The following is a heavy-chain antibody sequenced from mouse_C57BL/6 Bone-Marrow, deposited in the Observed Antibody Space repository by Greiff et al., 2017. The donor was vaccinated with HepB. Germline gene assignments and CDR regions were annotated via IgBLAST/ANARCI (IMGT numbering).Heavy chain of an antibody. D-gene: IGHD1-1*01. CDR2: INPYNGGT. J-gene: IGHJ4*01. CDR3: ARSGSSSHYAMDY. CDR1: GYTFTDYY. V-gene: IGHV1-19*01. Sequence: DVQLVESGPVLVKPGASVKMSCKASGYTFTDYYMNWVKQSHGKSLEWIGVINPYNGGTSYNQKFKGKATLTVDKSSSTAYMELNSLTSEDSAVYYCARSGSSSHYAMDYWGQGTSVTVSS.